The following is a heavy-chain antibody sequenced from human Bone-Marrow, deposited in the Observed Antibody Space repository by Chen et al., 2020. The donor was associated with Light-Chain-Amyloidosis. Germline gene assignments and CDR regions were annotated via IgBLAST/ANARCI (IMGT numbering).Heavy chain of an antibody. Sequence: VQLEQAGPEVEKPGESLKISWKGSGYTFPNYWIGWVRQMPGKGLEWMGVIYPDDSDARYSPSFEGQVTISADKSITTAYLQWRSLKASDTAMYYCARRRDGYNFDYWGQGTLVTVSS. CDR3: ARRRDGYNFDY. CDR1: GYTFPNYW. D-gene: IGHD5-12*01. V-gene: IGHV5-51*01. CDR2: IYPDDSDA. J-gene: IGHJ4*02.